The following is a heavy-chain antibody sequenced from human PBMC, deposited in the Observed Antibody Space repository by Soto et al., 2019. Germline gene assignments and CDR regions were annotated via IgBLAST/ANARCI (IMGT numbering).Heavy chain of an antibody. D-gene: IGHD6-19*01. CDR1: GGSIISSNW. CDR2: IYHSGST. Sequence: PSETLSLTCAFSGGSIISSNWWSWVRQPPGKGLEWIGEIYHSGSTNYNPSLKSRVTISVDKSKNQFSLKLSSVTAADTAVYYCARTAVAGTGAFDIWGQGTMVTVSS. CDR3: ARTAVAGTGAFDI. J-gene: IGHJ3*02. V-gene: IGHV4-4*02.